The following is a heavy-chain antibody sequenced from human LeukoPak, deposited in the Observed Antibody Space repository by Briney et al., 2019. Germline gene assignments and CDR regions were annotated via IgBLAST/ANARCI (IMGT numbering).Heavy chain of an antibody. D-gene: IGHD4-23*01. Sequence: GGSLRLSCAASGFTFSSYGMHWVRQAPGKGLEWVAVIWYDGSNKYYADSVKGRFTISRDNSKNTLYLQMNSLRAEDTAVYYCAKDGGGLLRDYWGQGTLVTVSS. CDR1: GFTFSSYG. V-gene: IGHV3-33*06. J-gene: IGHJ4*02. CDR3: AKDGGGLLRDY. CDR2: IWYDGSNK.